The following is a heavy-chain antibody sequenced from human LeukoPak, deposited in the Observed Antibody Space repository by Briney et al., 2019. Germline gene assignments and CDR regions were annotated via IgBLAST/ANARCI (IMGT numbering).Heavy chain of an antibody. D-gene: IGHD2-2*01. Sequence: GGSLRLSCAASGFIFSDYYMSWIRQAPGKGLEWVSTVSSRGYTIYYADSVEGRFTISRDSAQNSLFLQMNSLRVEDTAVYHCARVSLCTSIDCFHRGVDYPDSCGQGTLVTVSS. V-gene: IGHV3-11*01. CDR3: ARVSLCTSIDCFHRGVDYPDS. CDR2: VSSRGYTI. J-gene: IGHJ4*02. CDR1: GFIFSDYY.